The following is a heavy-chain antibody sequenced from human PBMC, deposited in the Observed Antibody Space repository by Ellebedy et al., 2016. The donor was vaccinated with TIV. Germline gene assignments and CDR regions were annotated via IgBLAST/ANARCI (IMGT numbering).Heavy chain of an antibody. CDR3: ATWLRVDRGVRDV. CDR1: GFTFSSYG. V-gene: IGHV3-30*03. J-gene: IGHJ6*04. Sequence: GGSLRLSXAASGFTFSSYGMHWVRQAPGKGLEWVAVISYDGSNKYYADSVKGRFTISRDNSKNTLYLQMNSLRAEDTAVYYCATWLRVDRGVRDVWGKGTTVTVSS. CDR2: ISYDGSNK. D-gene: IGHD3-10*01.